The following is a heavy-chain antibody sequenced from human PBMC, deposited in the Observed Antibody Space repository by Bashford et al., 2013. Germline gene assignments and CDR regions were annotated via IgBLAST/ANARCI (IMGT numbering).Heavy chain of an antibody. CDR1: GYTFTGFY. J-gene: IGHJ4*02. CDR3: ARDHQLAGGPSVAT. V-gene: IGHV1-2*02. CDR2: INPDSGGT. D-gene: IGHD5-12*01. Sequence: ASVKVSCKASGYTFTGFYMHWVRQAPGQGLEWMGWINPDSGGTYYAQKFQGRVTMTRDTSSSTAYMELNRMISDDTAVYYCARDHQLAGGPSVATWGQGTLVHRLL.